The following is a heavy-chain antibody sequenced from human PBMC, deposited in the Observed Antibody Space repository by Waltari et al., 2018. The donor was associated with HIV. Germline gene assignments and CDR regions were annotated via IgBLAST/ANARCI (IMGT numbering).Heavy chain of an antibody. J-gene: IGHJ4*02. CDR1: GGSISNYH. CDR2: IHYSGTT. CDR3: ARSFYYDSRGAYYFDK. Sequence: QVYLQESGPGLVKPSETLSLTCNVSGGSISNYHWSWIRQFPGKGLEWVGNIHYSGTTNCNPSLKSRVIISIETSKNQFSLQLDSVTAADAAVYYCARSFYYDSRGAYYFDKWGQGILVTVSS. D-gene: IGHD3-22*01. V-gene: IGHV4-59*01.